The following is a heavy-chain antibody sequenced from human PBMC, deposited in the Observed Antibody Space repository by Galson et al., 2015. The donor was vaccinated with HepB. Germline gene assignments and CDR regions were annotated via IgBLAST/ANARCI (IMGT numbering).Heavy chain of an antibody. V-gene: IGHV3-48*01. J-gene: IGHJ4*02. CDR2: ISSSSSTI. CDR3: ARDCPSGYPFCPFDY. CDR1: GFTFSSYS. D-gene: IGHD3-22*01. Sequence: SLRLSCAASGFTFSSYSMNWVRQAPGKGLEWVSYISSSSSTIYYADSVKGRFTISRDNAKNSLYLQMNSLRAEDTAVYYCARDCPSGYPFCPFDYWGQGTLVTVSS.